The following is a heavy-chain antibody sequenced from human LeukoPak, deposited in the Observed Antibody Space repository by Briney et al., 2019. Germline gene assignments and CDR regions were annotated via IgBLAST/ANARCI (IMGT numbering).Heavy chain of an antibody. CDR1: GYTFTGYY. CDR2: INPNSGGT. J-gene: IGHJ4*02. D-gene: IGHD3-10*01. CDR3: ARGVWFGELTPGDY. V-gene: IGHV1-2*02. Sequence: GASVKVSCKASGYTFTGYYMHWVRQAPGQGLEWMGWINPNSGGTNYAQKFQGRVTMTRDTSISTAYMELSRLRSDDTAMYYCARGVWFGELTPGDYWGQGTLVTVSS.